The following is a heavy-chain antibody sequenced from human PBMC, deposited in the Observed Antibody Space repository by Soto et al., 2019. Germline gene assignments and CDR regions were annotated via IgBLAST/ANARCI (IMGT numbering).Heavy chain of an antibody. J-gene: IGHJ6*02. Sequence: QVQLQQWGAGLLKPSETLSLTCAVYGGSFSGYYWSWIRQPPGKGLEWIGEINHSESTNYNPSLQSRVTLSVDTSKNQFSLKLSSVTAADTAVYYCARAGAIRFLEWLPRYYGMDVWGQGTTVTVSS. CDR3: ARAGAIRFLEWLPRYYGMDV. D-gene: IGHD3-3*01. CDR1: GGSFSGYY. V-gene: IGHV4-34*01. CDR2: INHSEST.